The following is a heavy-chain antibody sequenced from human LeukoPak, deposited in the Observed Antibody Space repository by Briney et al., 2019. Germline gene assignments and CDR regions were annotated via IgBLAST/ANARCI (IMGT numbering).Heavy chain of an antibody. CDR3: ARDTTAMVTWYFDY. CDR2: IWYDGSNK. J-gene: IGHJ4*02. Sequence: GGSLRLSCAASGFTFSSYGMHWVRQAPGKGLEWVAVIWYDGSNKYYADSVKGRFTISRDNSKNTLYLQMNSLRAEDTAVYYCARDTTAMVTWYFDYWGQRTLVTVSS. CDR1: GFTFSSYG. D-gene: IGHD5-18*01. V-gene: IGHV3-33*01.